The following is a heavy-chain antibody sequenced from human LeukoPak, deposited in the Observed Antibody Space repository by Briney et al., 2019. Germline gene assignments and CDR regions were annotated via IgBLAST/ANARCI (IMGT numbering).Heavy chain of an antibody. D-gene: IGHD3-10*01. J-gene: IGHJ3*02. V-gene: IGHV4-59*01. CDR3: AKSNGYGLVDI. CDR2: IYHTGST. CDR1: GGSFSTYY. Sequence: PSETLSLTCTASGGSFSTYYWSWIRQSPGKGLEWIGYIYHTGSTSYSPSLTSRVTISADTPQNQFSLKLSSVTAADTAVYYCAKSNGYGLVDIWGQGTMVTVSS.